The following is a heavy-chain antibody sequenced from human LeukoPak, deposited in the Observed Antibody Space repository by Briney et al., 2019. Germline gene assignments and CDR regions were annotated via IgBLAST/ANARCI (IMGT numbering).Heavy chain of an antibody. CDR2: ISWDGGST. Sequence: GGSLRLSCAASGFTFDDYAMHWVRQAPGKCLEWVSLISWDGGSTYYADSVKGRFTISRDNSKNSLYLQMNSLRAEDTALYYCAKGGYYYGSGNYLYYFDYWGQGTLVTVSS. J-gene: IGHJ4*02. V-gene: IGHV3-43D*04. CDR3: AKGGYYYGSGNYLYYFDY. CDR1: GFTFDDYA. D-gene: IGHD3-10*01.